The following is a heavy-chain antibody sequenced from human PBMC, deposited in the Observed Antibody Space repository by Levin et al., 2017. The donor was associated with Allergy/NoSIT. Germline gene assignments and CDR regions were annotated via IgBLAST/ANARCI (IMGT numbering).Heavy chain of an antibody. D-gene: IGHD3-10*01. Sequence: SQTLSLTCAVYGGSFSGYYWSWIRQPPGKGLEWIGEINHSGSTNYNPSLKSRVTISVDTSKNQFSLKLSSVTAADTAVYYCARGPPYGSGRPRQRGDPIYWGQGTLVTVSS. V-gene: IGHV4-34*01. CDR3: ARGPPYGSGRPRQRGDPIY. CDR2: INHSGST. CDR1: GGSFSGYY. J-gene: IGHJ4*02.